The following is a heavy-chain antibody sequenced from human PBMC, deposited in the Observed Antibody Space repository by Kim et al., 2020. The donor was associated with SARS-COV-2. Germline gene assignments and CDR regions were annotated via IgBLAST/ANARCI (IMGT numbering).Heavy chain of an antibody. CDR3: ASSPPTVTNRYDYYMDV. D-gene: IGHD4-4*01. J-gene: IGHJ6*03. V-gene: IGHV4-59*01. Sequence: LKSRVTISVDTSKNQFSLKLSSVTAADTAVYYCASSPPTVTNRYDYYMDVWGKGTTVTVSS.